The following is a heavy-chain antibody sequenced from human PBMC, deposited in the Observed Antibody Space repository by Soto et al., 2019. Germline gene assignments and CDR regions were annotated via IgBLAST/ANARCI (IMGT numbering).Heavy chain of an antibody. Sequence: LRLSCAASGFTFSSYAMHWVRQAPGKGLEWVAVISYDGSNKYYADSVKGRFTISRDNSKNTLYLQMNSLRAEDTAVYYCAREGAPDYGDYATDYWGQGTLVTVSS. J-gene: IGHJ4*02. CDR1: GFTFSSYA. D-gene: IGHD4-17*01. V-gene: IGHV3-30-3*01. CDR3: AREGAPDYGDYATDY. CDR2: ISYDGSNK.